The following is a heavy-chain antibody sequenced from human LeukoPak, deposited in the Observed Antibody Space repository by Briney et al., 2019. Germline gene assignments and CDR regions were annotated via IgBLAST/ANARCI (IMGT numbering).Heavy chain of an antibody. V-gene: IGHV3-7*01. CDR2: IKQDGSEK. D-gene: IGHD6-6*01. Sequence: GGSLRLSCAASGFTFSSYWMSWVRQAPGKGLEWVANIKQDGSEKYYVDSVKGRFTISRDNAKNSLYLQMNSLRAEDTAVYYCASDGRYSSSSLSVYWGQGTLVTVS. CDR3: ASDGRYSSSSLSVY. CDR1: GFTFSSYW. J-gene: IGHJ4*02.